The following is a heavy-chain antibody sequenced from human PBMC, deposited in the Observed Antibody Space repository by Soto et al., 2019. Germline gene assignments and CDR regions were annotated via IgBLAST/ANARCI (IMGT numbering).Heavy chain of an antibody. V-gene: IGHV1-18*01. D-gene: IGHD3-3*01. CDR1: GYTFTSYG. CDR2: ISAYNGNT. J-gene: IGHJ6*01. Sequence: ASVKVSCKASGYTFTSYGISWVRQAPGQGLEWMGWISAYNGNTNYAQKLQGRVTMTTDTSTSTAYMELRSLRSDDTAVYYCARDGYDFWSGYSDKDGMEVWGQGTTVNVSS. CDR3: ARDGYDFWSGYSDKDGMEV.